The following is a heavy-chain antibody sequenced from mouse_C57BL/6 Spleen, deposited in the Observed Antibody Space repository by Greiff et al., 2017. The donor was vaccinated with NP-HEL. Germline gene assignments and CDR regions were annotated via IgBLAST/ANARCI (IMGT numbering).Heavy chain of an antibody. D-gene: IGHD3-1*01. CDR3: ARYNLSREYFDY. Sequence: EVQLVESGGGLVQPGGSLSLSCAASGFTFTDYYMSWVRQPPGKALEWLGFIRNKANGYTTEYSASVKGRFTISRDNSQSILYLQMNALRAEDSATYYCARYNLSREYFDYWGQGTTLTVSS. J-gene: IGHJ2*01. CDR1: GFTFTDYY. CDR2: IRNKANGYTT. V-gene: IGHV7-3*01.